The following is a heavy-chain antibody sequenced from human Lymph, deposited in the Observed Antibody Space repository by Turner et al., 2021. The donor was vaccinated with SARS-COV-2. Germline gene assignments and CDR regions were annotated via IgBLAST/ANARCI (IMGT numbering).Heavy chain of an antibody. CDR3: ARDSPYCSSTSCYDP. J-gene: IGHJ5*02. CDR1: GGTFSSYA. CDR2: IIPILAMA. D-gene: IGHD2-2*01. V-gene: IGHV1-69*10. Sequence: QVQLVQSGAEVKKPGSSVKVSCKASGGTFSSYAITWVRQAPGQGLEWRGGIIPILAMANYAQKFQGRVTITADKSTSTAYMELSSLRSEDTAVYYCARDSPYCSSTSCYDPWGQGTLVTVSS.